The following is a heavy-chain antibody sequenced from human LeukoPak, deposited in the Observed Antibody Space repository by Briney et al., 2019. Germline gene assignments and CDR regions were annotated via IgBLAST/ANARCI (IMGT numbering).Heavy chain of an antibody. CDR1: GFIFSSYA. CDR3: AKCYSNHGNYYYGMDV. J-gene: IGHJ6*02. V-gene: IGHV3-23*01. CDR2: ISGSGGST. D-gene: IGHD4-11*01. Sequence: PGGSLRLSCAASGFIFSSYAMTWVRQAPGKGLEWVSAISGSGGSTYYADSVKGRFTISRDNSKNTLYLQMNSLRAEDTAVYYCAKCYSNHGNYYYGMDVWGQGTTVTVSS.